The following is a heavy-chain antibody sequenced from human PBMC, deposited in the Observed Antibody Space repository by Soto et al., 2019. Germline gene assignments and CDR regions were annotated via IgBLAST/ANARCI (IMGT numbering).Heavy chain of an antibody. V-gene: IGHV4-59*01. CDR1: GFSISSYY. CDR2: IYYSGST. Sequence: SETLSLTCTFSGFSISSYYWSLIRQPPGKGLEWIGYIYYSGSTNYNPSLKSRVTISVDTSKNQFSLKLSSVTAADTAVYYCARVAYYDILTGSPDWFDPWGQGTLVTSPQ. J-gene: IGHJ5*02. CDR3: ARVAYYDILTGSPDWFDP. D-gene: IGHD3-9*01.